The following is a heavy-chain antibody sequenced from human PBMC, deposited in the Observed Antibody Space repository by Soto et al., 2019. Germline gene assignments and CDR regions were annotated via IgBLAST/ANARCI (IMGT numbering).Heavy chain of an antibody. Sequence: SVRVSCKASGGTFGSHGIAWVRQAPVRVLEWMGGFIAMLGTPTYAKKVQGRATITADESLTSSYLELRSLRSEDTAVYYCARGGVAVAATRHYYYYGMAVWGQGTTVTLSS. CDR2: FIAMLGTP. J-gene: IGHJ6*01. CDR3: ARGGVAVAATRHYYYYGMAV. V-gene: IGHV1-69*13. D-gene: IGHD6-19*01. CDR1: GGTFGSHG.